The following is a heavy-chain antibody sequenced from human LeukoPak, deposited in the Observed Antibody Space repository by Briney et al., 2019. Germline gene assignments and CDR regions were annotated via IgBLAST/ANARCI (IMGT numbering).Heavy chain of an antibody. Sequence: HPGRSLRLSCAASGFTFSSYAMHWVRQAPGKGLEWVAVISYDGSNKYYADSVKGRFTISRDNSKNTLYLQMNSLRAEDTGVYYCAKNWVSGSFYNQLDYWGQGTLVTVSS. V-gene: IGHV3-30*04. CDR1: GFTFSSYA. D-gene: IGHD1-26*01. CDR2: ISYDGSNK. J-gene: IGHJ4*02. CDR3: AKNWVSGSFYNQLDY.